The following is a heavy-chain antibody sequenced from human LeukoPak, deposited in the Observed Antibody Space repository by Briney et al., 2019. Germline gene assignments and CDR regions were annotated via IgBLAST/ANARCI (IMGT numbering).Heavy chain of an antibody. CDR2: IKPDGSEK. J-gene: IGHJ4*02. D-gene: IGHD3-10*01. CDR1: GFTFSSYW. Sequence: GGSLRLSCAASGFTFSSYWMSWVRQSPGKGLEWVANIKPDGSEKYFMDSVKGRFTISRDNAKNALYLEMNSLRAEDTAEYFCARERMYPGSGSTYTYYDYWGQGTLVTVSS. CDR3: ARERMYPGSGSTYTYYDY. V-gene: IGHV3-7*01.